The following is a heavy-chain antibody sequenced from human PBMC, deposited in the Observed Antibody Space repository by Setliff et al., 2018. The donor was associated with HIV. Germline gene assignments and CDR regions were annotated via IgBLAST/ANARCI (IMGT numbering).Heavy chain of an antibody. J-gene: IGHJ4*02. CDR1: GGSFSGYY. V-gene: IGHV4-34*01. Sequence: PSETLSLTCAVYGGSFSGYYWSWIRQPPGKGLERIGEINHSGSTNYNPSLKGRVTISVDTSKNQFSLKLRAVTAADTAGYYCARGPPYGSGSYYNERPHFDYWGQGTLVTVSS. D-gene: IGHD3-10*01. CDR3: ARGPPYGSGSYYNERPHFDY. CDR2: INHSGST.